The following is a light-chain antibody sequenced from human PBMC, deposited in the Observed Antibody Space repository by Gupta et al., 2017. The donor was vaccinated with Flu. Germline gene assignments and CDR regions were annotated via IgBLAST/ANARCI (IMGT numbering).Light chain of an antibody. CDR2: AAS. V-gene: IGKV1-39*01. Sequence: DIQMTQSPSSLSASVGDRVTITCRASQSISSYLNWYQQKPGKAPKLLIYAASSLQSGVPSRFSGSGSGTDFTLTISSLQPEDFATYYCQQRDSTLWTFGQGTKVESK. CDR1: QSISSY. J-gene: IGKJ1*01. CDR3: QQRDSTLWT.